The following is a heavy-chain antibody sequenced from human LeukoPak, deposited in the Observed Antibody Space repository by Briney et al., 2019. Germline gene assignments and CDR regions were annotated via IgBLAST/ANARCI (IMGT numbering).Heavy chain of an antibody. CDR3: ASGEWPRNY. J-gene: IGHJ4*02. Sequence: GGSLRLSCAASGFTISNNYMTWVRQAPGKGLEWVSLIYSGGSTYYEDSVRGRFTISRDNSKNTLYLQMNSLRPEDTAMYYCASGEWPRNYWGQGTLVTVSS. D-gene: IGHD3-10*01. CDR2: IYSGGST. CDR1: GFTISNNY. V-gene: IGHV3-53*01.